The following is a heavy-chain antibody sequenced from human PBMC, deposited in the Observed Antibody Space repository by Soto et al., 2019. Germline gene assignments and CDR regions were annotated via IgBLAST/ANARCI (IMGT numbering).Heavy chain of an antibody. Sequence: QVQLQQWGAGLLKPSETLSLTCAVYGGSFSGYYWSWIRQPPGKGLEWIGEINHSGSTNYNPSLKSRVTISVDTSKNQFSLKLSSVTAADTAVYYCARVPSAPTSIAARPATRWFDPWGQGTLVTVSS. J-gene: IGHJ5*02. V-gene: IGHV4-34*01. CDR3: ARVPSAPTSIAARPATRWFDP. CDR2: INHSGST. D-gene: IGHD6-6*01. CDR1: GGSFSGYY.